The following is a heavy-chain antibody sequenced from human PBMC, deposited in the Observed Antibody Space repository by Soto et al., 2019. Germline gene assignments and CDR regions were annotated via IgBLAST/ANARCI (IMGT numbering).Heavy chain of an antibody. Sequence: PSETLSLTCTVSGGSISSYYWSWIRQPPGKGLEWIGYIYYSGSTNYNTSLKSRVTISVDTSKNQFSLKLSSVTAADTAVYYCARGGYSYGPGPNYYYYYGMDVWGQGTTVTVSS. CDR2: IYYSGST. V-gene: IGHV4-59*01. D-gene: IGHD5-18*01. J-gene: IGHJ6*02. CDR1: GGSISSYY. CDR3: ARGGYSYGPGPNYYYYYGMDV.